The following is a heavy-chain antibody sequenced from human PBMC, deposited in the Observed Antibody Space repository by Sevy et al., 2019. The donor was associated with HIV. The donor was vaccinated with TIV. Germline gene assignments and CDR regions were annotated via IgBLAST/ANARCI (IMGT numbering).Heavy chain of an antibody. CDR2: INPNSGGT. CDR3: ARDRGATVVNLGDFDY. CDR1: GYTFTGYY. Sequence: ASVKVSCKASGYTFTGYYMHWVRQAPGQGLEWMGWINPNSGGTNYAQKFQGRVTMTRDTSISTAYMELSRLRSDDTAVYYCARDRGATVVNLGDFDYWGQGTLVTVSS. D-gene: IGHD4-17*01. V-gene: IGHV1-2*02. J-gene: IGHJ4*02.